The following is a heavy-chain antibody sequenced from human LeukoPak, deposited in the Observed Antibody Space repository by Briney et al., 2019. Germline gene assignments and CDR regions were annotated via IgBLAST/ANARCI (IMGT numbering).Heavy chain of an antibody. CDR1: GFSFSIYT. CDR3: ARAPPTIGIDY. J-gene: IGHJ4*02. D-gene: IGHD1-1*01. V-gene: IGHV3-30*04. CDR2: IAKDGSNT. Sequence: PGTSLRLSCGVSGFSFSIYTLHWVRQAPGKELEWVAVIAKDGSNTNYVDSVKGRFTISRDNSKNTLYLQMNSLRVDDMGVYYCARAPPTIGIDYWGQGTLVIVSS.